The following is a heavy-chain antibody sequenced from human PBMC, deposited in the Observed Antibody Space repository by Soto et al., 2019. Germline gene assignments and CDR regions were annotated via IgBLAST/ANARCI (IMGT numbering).Heavy chain of an antibody. Sequence: EVQLVESGGGLVQPGGSLKLSCEASGFTFSAYAMHWVRQASGKGLEWVGRIRSKGNSYATSYAASVKGRFTISRDDSKNTAYLQMNSLKTEDTAVYFCTSYDYGDYVIDYWGQGTLVTVSS. CDR3: TSYDYGDYVIDY. J-gene: IGHJ4*02. CDR2: IRSKGNSYAT. V-gene: IGHV3-73*01. CDR1: GFTFSAYA. D-gene: IGHD4-17*01.